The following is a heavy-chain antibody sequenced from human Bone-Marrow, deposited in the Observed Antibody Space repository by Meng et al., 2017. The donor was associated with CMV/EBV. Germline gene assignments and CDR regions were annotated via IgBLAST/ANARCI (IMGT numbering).Heavy chain of an antibody. V-gene: IGHV1-46*01. Sequence: CTSYERHWMRQAQGQGLEWMGIINPSGGSTSDAQKFQGRVTITRDTCTSTVDMELSSLRSEDTAGYYWARGPAGYCSSTSCYLFDYWGQGTLVTVSS. CDR1: CTSYE. J-gene: IGHJ4*02. CDR2: INPSGGST. CDR3: ARGPAGYCSSTSCYLFDY. D-gene: IGHD2-2*01.